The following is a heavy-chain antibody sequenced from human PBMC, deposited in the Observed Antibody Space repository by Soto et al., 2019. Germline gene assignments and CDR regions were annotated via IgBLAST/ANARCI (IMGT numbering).Heavy chain of an antibody. J-gene: IGHJ6*03. CDR1: GFSFSTYG. CDR2: GGSGGST. D-gene: IGHD3-16*01. CDR3: VKFRGRAYHYYYMDV. Sequence: DVQLLEPGGGLAQRGGSLRLSCAASGFSFSTYGMTWVRQAPGKGLEWVSYGGSGGSTYYADSVKGRFTISRDNSKNTLYLPMNSLRTEDTAVYYCVKFRGRAYHYYYMDVWGNGTTVTVSS. V-gene: IGHV3-23*01.